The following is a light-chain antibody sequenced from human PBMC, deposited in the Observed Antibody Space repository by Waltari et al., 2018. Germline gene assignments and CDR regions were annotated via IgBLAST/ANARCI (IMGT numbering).Light chain of an antibody. J-gene: IGLJ2*01. CDR1: NSDVGTYNY. V-gene: IGLV2-8*01. Sequence: QSALTQPPSASGSPGQSVTISCTGTNSDVGTYNYVSWFQQHPGRAPKLLIYEVNKRPSGVPDPFSGSKSDNRASLTVSGLQADDEAVYHCSSYAGSNTLVFGGGTKLTVL. CDR2: EVN. CDR3: SSYAGSNTLV.